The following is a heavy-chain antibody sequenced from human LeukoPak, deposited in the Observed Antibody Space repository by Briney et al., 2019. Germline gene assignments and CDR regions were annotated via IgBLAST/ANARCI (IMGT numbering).Heavy chain of an antibody. CDR1: GYTFTSYG. V-gene: IGHV1-18*01. CDR3: ARGVLLWFGELLSAYYFDY. J-gene: IGHJ4*02. CDR2: ISAYNGNT. D-gene: IGHD3-10*01. Sequence: PGASVKVSCKASGYTFTSYGISWVRQAPGQGLEWMGWISAYNGNTNYAQKLQGRVTMTTDTSTSTAYMELRSLRSDDTAVYYCARGVLLWFGELLSAYYFDYWGQGTLVTVSS.